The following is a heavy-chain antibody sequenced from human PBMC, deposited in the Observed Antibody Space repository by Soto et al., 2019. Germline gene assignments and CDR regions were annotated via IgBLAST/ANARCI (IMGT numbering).Heavy chain of an antibody. CDR1: GGTFSSYT. J-gene: IGHJ6*03. V-gene: IGHV1-69*04. CDR3: AREGTTVTTSGHYYYSYYMYV. D-gene: IGHD4-4*01. CDR2: IIPILGIA. Sequence: KVSCKASGGTFSSYTISWVRQAPGQGLEWMGRIIPILGIANYAQKFQGRVTITADKSTSTAYMELSSLRSEDTAVYYCAREGTTVTTSGHYYYSYYMYVWCKGTTVPVSS.